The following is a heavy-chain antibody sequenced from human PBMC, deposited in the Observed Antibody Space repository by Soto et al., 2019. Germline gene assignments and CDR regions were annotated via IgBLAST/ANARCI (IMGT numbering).Heavy chain of an antibody. J-gene: IGHJ4*02. V-gene: IGHV2-5*02. D-gene: IGHD4-17*01. CDR2: IYWDDYK. CDR1: GFSLSTSGVG. CDR3: AHKGYGDYPLDY. Sequence: QITLKESGPTLVKPTQTLTLTCTFSGFSLSTSGVGVGWIRQPPGKALEWLAVIYWDDYKHYSPSLKSRLTITKDTSKNQVVLTMTNMDPVDPATYYCAHKGYGDYPLDYWGQGTLLTVSS.